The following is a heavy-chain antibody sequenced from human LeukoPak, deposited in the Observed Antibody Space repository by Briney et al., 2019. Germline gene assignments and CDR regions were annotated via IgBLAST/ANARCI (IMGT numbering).Heavy chain of an antibody. CDR3: ARPSGYSYGYGIDY. V-gene: IGHV4-39*01. D-gene: IGHD5-18*01. Sequence: SETLSLTCTVSGGSISSSFYYWGWIRQPPGKGLEWIGSIYYSGSTYYNPSLKSRVTISVDTSKNQLSLKLSSVTAADTAVYYCARPSGYSYGYGIDYWGQGTLVTVSS. CDR2: IYYSGST. CDR1: GGSISSSFYY. J-gene: IGHJ4*02.